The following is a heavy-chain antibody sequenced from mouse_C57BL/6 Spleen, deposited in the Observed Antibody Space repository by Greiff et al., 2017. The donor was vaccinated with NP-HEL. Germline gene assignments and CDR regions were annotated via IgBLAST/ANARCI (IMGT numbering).Heavy chain of an antibody. V-gene: IGHV5-16*01. J-gene: IGHJ4*01. Sequence: EVQRVESEGGLVQPGSSMKLSCTASGFTFSDYYMAWVRQVPEKGLEWVANINYDGSSTYYLDSLKSRFIISRDNAKNILYLQMSSLKSEDTATYYCARDGQYYAMDYWGQGTSVTVSS. CDR3: ARDGQYYAMDY. CDR1: GFTFSDYY. CDR2: INYDGSST.